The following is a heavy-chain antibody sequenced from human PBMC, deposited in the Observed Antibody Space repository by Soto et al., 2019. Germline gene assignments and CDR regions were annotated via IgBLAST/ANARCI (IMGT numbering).Heavy chain of an antibody. V-gene: IGHV4-39*02. CDR2: IDDSGKV. Sequence: SETLSLTCTVSGGSISGSPYHWGWIRQPPGKGLEWIGSIDDSGKVYYNPSLTGRATLLVDTSKNHFSLNLNSVTAADTAVYYCAIPPPIEVAGPDYWGQGTLVTVSS. CDR3: AIPPPIEVAGPDY. CDR1: GGSISGSPYH. D-gene: IGHD6-19*01. J-gene: IGHJ4*02.